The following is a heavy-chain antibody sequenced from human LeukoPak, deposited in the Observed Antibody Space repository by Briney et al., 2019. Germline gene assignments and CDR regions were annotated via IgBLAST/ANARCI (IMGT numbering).Heavy chain of an antibody. CDR1: GFTFSSYW. Sequence: PGGSLRLSCAASGFTFSSYWMSWVRQAPGKGLEWVANIKQDGSEKYYVDSVKGRFTISRDNAKNSLYLQMNGLRAEDTAVYYCARDLRDYYDSSGYPTDAFDIWGQGTMVTVSS. J-gene: IGHJ3*02. V-gene: IGHV3-7*01. D-gene: IGHD3-22*01. CDR2: IKQDGSEK. CDR3: ARDLRDYYDSSGYPTDAFDI.